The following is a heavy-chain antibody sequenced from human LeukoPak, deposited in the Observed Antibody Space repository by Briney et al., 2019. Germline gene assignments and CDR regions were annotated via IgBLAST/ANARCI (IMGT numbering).Heavy chain of an antibody. J-gene: IGHJ3*02. Sequence: GGSLRLSCAASGLTFSSYGMHWVRQAPGKGLEWVAFIRYDGSNKYYADSVKGRFTISRDNSKNTLYLQMNSLRAEDTAVYYCFAYYDYVWGSVDAFDIWGQGTMVTVSS. D-gene: IGHD3-16*01. CDR1: GLTFSSYG. V-gene: IGHV3-30*02. CDR2: IRYDGSNK. CDR3: FAYYDYVWGSVDAFDI.